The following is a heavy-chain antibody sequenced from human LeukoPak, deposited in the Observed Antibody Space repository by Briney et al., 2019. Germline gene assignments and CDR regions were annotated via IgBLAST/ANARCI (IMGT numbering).Heavy chain of an antibody. D-gene: IGHD3-16*01. V-gene: IGHV3-23*01. CDR3: AKTFDGGYYYYYYGMDV. J-gene: IGHJ6*02. Sequence: GGSLRLSCAASGFTFSSYAMSWVRQAPGKGLEWVSAISGSGGSTYYADSVKGRFTISRDNSKNTLYLQMNSLRAEDTAVYYCAKTFDGGYYYYYYGMDVWGQGTTVTVSS. CDR2: ISGSGGST. CDR1: GFTFSSYA.